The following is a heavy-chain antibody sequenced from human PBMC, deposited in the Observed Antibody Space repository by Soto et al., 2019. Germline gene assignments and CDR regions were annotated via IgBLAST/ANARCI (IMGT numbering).Heavy chain of an antibody. CDR3: AKKGLGSLATYCSTGDCHYAFDI. CDR2: ISGGGDGT. D-gene: IGHD2-15*01. J-gene: IGHJ3*02. CDR1: GFTFGNYA. Sequence: EVQLLESGGGLVQPGGSLRLSCAASGFTFGNYAMIWVRQAPGKGLEWVSTISGGGDGTYYADSVRGRFTISREISRNTVYLQMNSPRAEDTAVYYSAKKGLGSLATYCSTGDCHYAFDIWGQGTMVTVSS. V-gene: IGHV3-23*01.